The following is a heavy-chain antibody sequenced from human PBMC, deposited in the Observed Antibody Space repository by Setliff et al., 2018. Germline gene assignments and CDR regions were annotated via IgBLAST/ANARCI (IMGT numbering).Heavy chain of an antibody. V-gene: IGHV3-21*01. J-gene: IGHJ3*02. CDR3: ASAGHSGSWFPFDAFHI. D-gene: IGHD6-13*01. Sequence: KPGGSLRLSCAASGFTFSTHSMNWVRQAPGKGLEWVSSISRSSTYIYYADSMKGRFTISRDNAKNSLYLRMNSLRAEDTAVYYCASAGHSGSWFPFDAFHIWGQGTMVTVSS. CDR1: GFTFSTHS. CDR2: ISRSSTYI.